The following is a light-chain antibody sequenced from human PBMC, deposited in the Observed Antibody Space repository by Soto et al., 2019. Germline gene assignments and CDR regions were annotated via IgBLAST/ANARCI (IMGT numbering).Light chain of an antibody. CDR3: SSYTTSNTRQIV. J-gene: IGLJ1*01. Sequence: QSALTQPASVSGSPGQSITISCTGTSSDVGGYNYVSWYQHHPGKAPKLMIYDVNFRPAGVSNRFSGSKSGNTDSLTISGLQPEDEADYYCSSYTTSNTRQIVFGTGTKLTVL. CDR2: DVN. CDR1: SSDVGGYNY. V-gene: IGLV2-14*03.